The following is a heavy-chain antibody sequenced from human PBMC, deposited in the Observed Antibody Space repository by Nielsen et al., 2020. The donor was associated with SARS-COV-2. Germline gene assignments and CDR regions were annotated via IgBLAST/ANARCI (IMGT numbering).Heavy chain of an antibody. J-gene: IGHJ4*02. CDR3: ARDITIFGVVIGFDY. D-gene: IGHD3-3*01. CDR1: GFTFSSYG. CDR2: IYHSGST. Sequence: GSLRLSCAASGFTFSSYGMHWVRQPPGKGLEWIGEIYHSGSTNYNPSLKSRVTISVDKSKNQFSLKLSSVTAADTAVYYCARDITIFGVVIGFDYWGQGTLVTVSS. V-gene: IGHV4-4*02.